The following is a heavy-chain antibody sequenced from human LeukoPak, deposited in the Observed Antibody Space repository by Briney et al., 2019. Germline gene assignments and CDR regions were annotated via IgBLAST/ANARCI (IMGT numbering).Heavy chain of an antibody. CDR1: GVSISDFH. D-gene: IGHD1/OR15-1a*01. CDR2: ITNSGDA. J-gene: IGHJ4*02. V-gene: IGHV4-59*08. CDR3: ARHVEHAAYFHH. Sequence: PSETLSLTCTVAGVSISDFHWSWLRQSPEKGLEWIGLITNSGDANYNPSLESRLAMSAETTKRQLSLRVTSVTDADTAVYYCARHVEHAAYFHHWGQGILVTVSS.